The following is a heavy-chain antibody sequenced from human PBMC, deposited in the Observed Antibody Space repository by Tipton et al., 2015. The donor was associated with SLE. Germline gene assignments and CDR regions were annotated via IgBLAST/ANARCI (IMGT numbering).Heavy chain of an antibody. CDR1: GGSISSYY. CDR2: IYYTGST. J-gene: IGHJ4*02. D-gene: IGHD3-10*01. Sequence: TLSLTCTVSGGSISSYYWSWIRQTPGKGLEWIGYIYYTGSTKFNPSLKSRVSISLDTSKNQFSLKLSSVTAADTAVYYCARLLGPQEGVQGVINEVDYWGQGTLVTFSS. CDR3: ARLLGPQEGVQGVINEVDY. V-gene: IGHV4-59*08.